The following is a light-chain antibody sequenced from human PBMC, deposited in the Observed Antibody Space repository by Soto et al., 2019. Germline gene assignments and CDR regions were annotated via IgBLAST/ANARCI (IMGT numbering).Light chain of an antibody. J-gene: IGLJ1*01. Sequence: QSALTQPASVSGSPGQSITISCTGTSSDIGAYNYVSWYQQHPGKAPKLVIYDVSNRPSGVSNRFSGSKPGNTASLAISGLQTEDEADYYCSSFTTRTTLGVLGTGTKVTVL. CDR3: SSFTTRTTLGV. CDR2: DVS. V-gene: IGLV2-14*03. CDR1: SSDIGAYNY.